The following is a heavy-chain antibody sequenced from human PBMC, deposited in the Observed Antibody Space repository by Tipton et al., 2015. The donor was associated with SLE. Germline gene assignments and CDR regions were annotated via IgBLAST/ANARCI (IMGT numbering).Heavy chain of an antibody. J-gene: IGHJ6*02. Sequence: TLSLTCTVSGGSITTSSYYWVWIRQPPGKGLEWDGNIYYSGGPFYSPSLKSRVTLSIDRSKNQFSLTLTSVTDADTAVYYCARGRVAWMGAIVGVVVLGQGTTVNVSS. D-gene: IGHD1-26*01. CDR3: ARGRVAWMGAIVGVVV. CDR1: GGSITTSSYY. V-gene: IGHV4-39*07. CDR2: IYYSGGP.